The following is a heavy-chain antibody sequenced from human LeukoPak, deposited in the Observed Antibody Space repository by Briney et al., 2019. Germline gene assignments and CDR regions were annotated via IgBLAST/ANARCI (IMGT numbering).Heavy chain of an antibody. CDR3: ARTAWGYAFDI. D-gene: IGHD7-27*01. Sequence: SETLSLTCTVSGGSISSYYWSWIRQSPGKGLEWIGYVYYSGSTNYNPSLKSRINISVDASKHQFSLKLNSVTAADTAVYFCARTAWGYAFDIWGQGTMVTVSS. V-gene: IGHV4-59*13. J-gene: IGHJ3*02. CDR2: VYYSGST. CDR1: GGSISSYY.